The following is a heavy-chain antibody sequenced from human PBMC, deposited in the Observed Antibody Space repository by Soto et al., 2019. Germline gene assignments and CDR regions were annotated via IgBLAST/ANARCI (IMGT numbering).Heavy chain of an antibody. V-gene: IGHV3-30*04. CDR1: RFTFSSYA. D-gene: IGHD6-13*01. Sequence: WGSLTLSCAASRFTFSSYAMHWVRQAPGKGLEWVAGISYDGSSTGYADAVKGRFTISRDNAKNSEDREMNSLRAEEKASYYCVKDYSSIWDTDEHNYYYGMDVWGHGTTVTSP. J-gene: IGHJ6*02. CDR2: ISYDGSST. CDR3: VKDYSSIWDTDEHNYYYGMDV.